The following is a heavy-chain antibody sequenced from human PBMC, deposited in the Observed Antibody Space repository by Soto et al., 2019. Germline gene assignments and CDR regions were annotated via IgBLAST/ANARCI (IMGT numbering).Heavy chain of an antibody. D-gene: IGHD3-3*01. J-gene: IGHJ6*02. CDR1: GFTFSSYS. Sequence: LRLSCAASGFTFSSYSMNWVRQAPGKGLEWVSSISSSSSYIYYADSVKGRFTISRDNAKNSLYLQMNGLRAEDTAVYYCARGDVLRFLEWSRTGGMDVWGQGTTVTVSS. CDR3: ARGDVLRFLEWSRTGGMDV. CDR2: ISSSSSYI. V-gene: IGHV3-21*01.